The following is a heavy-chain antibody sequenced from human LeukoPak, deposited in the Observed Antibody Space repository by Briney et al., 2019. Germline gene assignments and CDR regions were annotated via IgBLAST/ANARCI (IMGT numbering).Heavy chain of an antibody. CDR2: ISAYNGNT. Sequence: ASVKVSCKASGYTFTSYGISWVRQAPGQGLEWMGWISAYNGNTNYVQKLQGRVTMTTDTSTSTAYMELRSLRSDDTAVYYCARSRHNWNYVDWFDPWGQGTLVTVSS. J-gene: IGHJ5*02. CDR1: GYTFTSYG. V-gene: IGHV1-18*01. D-gene: IGHD1-7*01. CDR3: ARSRHNWNYVDWFDP.